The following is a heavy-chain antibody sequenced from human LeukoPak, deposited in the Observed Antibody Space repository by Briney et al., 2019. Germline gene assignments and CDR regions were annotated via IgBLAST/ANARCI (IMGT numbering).Heavy chain of an antibody. D-gene: IGHD2-15*01. CDR2: INWNGGST. CDR1: GFTFDDYG. V-gene: IGHV3-20*04. J-gene: IGHJ6*03. CDR3: AKDWRRIVVVGPITRHGNYMDV. Sequence: PGGSLRLSCAASGFTFDDYGMSWVRQAPGKGLEWVSGINWNGGSTGYADSVKGRFTISRDNAKNSLYLQMNSLRPEDTAVYYCAKDWRRIVVVGPITRHGNYMDVWGKGTTVTISS.